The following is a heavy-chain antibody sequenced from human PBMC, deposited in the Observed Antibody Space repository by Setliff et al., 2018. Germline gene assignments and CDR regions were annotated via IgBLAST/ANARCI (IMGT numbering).Heavy chain of an antibody. D-gene: IGHD7-27*01. Sequence: SETLSLTCNVSGGSISTYYWSWIRQPAGKGLEWIGRIHSSGNTNYKPSLKSRVTMSVDTTKNQFSLKLSSVTAADTAVYYCARAGAIQGGFEIWGQGTVVTVSS. V-gene: IGHV4-4*07. CDR3: ARAGAIQGGFEI. CDR2: IHSSGNT. J-gene: IGHJ3*02. CDR1: GGSISTYY.